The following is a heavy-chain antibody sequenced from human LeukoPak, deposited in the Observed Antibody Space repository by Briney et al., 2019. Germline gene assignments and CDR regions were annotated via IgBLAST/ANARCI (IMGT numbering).Heavy chain of an antibody. CDR3: ARERDVDTAISPFDY. D-gene: IGHD5-18*01. V-gene: IGHV1-2*02. CDR2: INPNSGGT. Sequence: ASVKVSCKASGYTFTGYNMHWVRQAPGQGLEWMGWINPNSGGTNYAQKFQGRVTMTRDTSTSTVYMELSSLRSEDTAVYYCARERDVDTAISPFDYWGQGTLVTVSS. CDR1: GYTFTGYN. J-gene: IGHJ4*02.